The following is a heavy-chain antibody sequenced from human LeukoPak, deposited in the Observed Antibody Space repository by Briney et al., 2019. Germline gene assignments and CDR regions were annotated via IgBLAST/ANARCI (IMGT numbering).Heavy chain of an antibody. Sequence: VASVKVSCKASGYTFTGYYMHWVRQAPGRGLEWMGWTNPNSGGTNYAQKFQGRVTMTRDTSISTAYMELSRLRSDDTAVYYCARVSVVPAGFDPWGQGTLVTVSS. CDR2: TNPNSGGT. D-gene: IGHD2-2*01. CDR1: GYTFTGYY. CDR3: ARVSVVPAGFDP. J-gene: IGHJ5*02. V-gene: IGHV1-2*02.